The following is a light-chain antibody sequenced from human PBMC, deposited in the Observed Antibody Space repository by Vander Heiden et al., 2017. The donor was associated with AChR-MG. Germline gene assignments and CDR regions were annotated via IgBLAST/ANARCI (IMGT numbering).Light chain of an antibody. J-gene: IGKJ2*01. CDR3: QQRDCTPRT. Sequence: DIQMTQSPSSLSASVGDRVTITCRASQSIATYLNWYQQRPGKAPNLLIHAASNLHSGVPSRFSGSGSGTDFTLAISRLQPEDFATYYCQQRDCTPRTFGQRTRVEIK. V-gene: IGKV1-39*01. CDR1: QSIATY. CDR2: AAS.